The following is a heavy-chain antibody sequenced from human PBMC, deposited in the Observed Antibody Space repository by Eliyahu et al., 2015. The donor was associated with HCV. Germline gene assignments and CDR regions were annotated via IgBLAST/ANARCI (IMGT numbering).Heavy chain of an antibody. J-gene: IGHJ4*02. Sequence: QVQLVQSGAEVKKPGASVKVSCXASGYTFTSYYMHWVRQAPGQGLEWMGIINPSGGSTSYAQKFQGRVTMTRDTSTSTVYMELSSLRSEDTAVYYCARALTGDGGFDYWGQGTLVTVSS. CDR1: GYTFTSYY. D-gene: IGHD7-27*01. CDR2: INPSGGST. CDR3: ARALTGDGGFDY. V-gene: IGHV1-46*01.